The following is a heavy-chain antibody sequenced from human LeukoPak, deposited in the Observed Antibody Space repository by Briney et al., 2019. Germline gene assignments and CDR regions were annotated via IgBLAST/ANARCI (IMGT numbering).Heavy chain of an antibody. CDR2: ISSSSSYI. D-gene: IGHD5-24*01. Sequence: KAGGSLRLSCAASGFTFSSYAMSWVRQAPGKGLEWVSSISSSSSYIYYADSVKGRFTISRDNAKNSLYLQMNSLRAEDTAVYYCAREGWGSTVENWGQGTLVTVSS. J-gene: IGHJ4*02. CDR1: GFTFSSYA. V-gene: IGHV3-21*01. CDR3: AREGWGSTVEN.